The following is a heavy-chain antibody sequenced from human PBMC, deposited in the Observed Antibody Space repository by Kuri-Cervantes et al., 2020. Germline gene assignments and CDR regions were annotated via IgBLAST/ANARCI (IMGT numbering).Heavy chain of an antibody. V-gene: IGHV4-39*01. CDR1: GGSISSSSYY. D-gene: IGHD2-15*01. J-gene: IGHJ4*02. CDR2: IYYSGST. Sequence: SETLSLTCTVSGGSISSSSYYWGWIRQPPGKGLEWIGSIYYSGSTYYNPSPKSRVTISVDTSKNQFSLKLSSVTAADTAVYYCARGQEYCSGGSCRSYYFDYWGQGTLVTVSS. CDR3: ARGQEYCSGGSCRSYYFDY.